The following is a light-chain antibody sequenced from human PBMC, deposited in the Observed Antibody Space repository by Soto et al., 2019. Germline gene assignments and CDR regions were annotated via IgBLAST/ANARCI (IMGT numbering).Light chain of an antibody. CDR3: AAWDDILNALV. CDR1: SSNIGSHT. V-gene: IGLV1-44*01. CDR2: SNN. Sequence: QSVLTQPPSASGTPGQRVTISCSGSSSNIGSHTVNWYQQLPGTAPKLLIYSNNQRPSGVPDRFSGSKSETSASLAISGLQSEDEADFYCAAWDDILNALVFGGGTKVPVL. J-gene: IGLJ2*01.